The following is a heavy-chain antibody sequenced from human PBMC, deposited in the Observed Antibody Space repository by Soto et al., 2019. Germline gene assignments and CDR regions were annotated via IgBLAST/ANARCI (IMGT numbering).Heavy chain of an antibody. CDR1: GYTFTGYY. V-gene: IGHV1-2*02. CDR3: ARDPSLGSSSPSDY. D-gene: IGHD6-13*01. CDR2: INPNSGGT. Sequence: GASVKVSCKASGYTFTGYYMHWVRQAPGQGLEWMGWINPNSGGTNYAQKFQGRVTMTRDTSISTAYMEPSRLRSDDTAVYYCARDPSLGSSSPSDYWGQGTLVTVSS. J-gene: IGHJ4*02.